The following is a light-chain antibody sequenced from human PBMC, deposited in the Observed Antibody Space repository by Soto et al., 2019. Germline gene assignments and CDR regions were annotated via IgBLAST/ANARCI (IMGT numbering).Light chain of an antibody. CDR3: SSYTSSSTVV. J-gene: IGLJ2*01. V-gene: IGLV2-14*01. Sequence: QSVLTQPASVSGSPGQSITISCTGTSSDVGGYNYVSWYQQHPGKAPKLMIYDVSNRPSGVSNRSSGSTSGKTASLTISVLQAEDEADYYVSSYTSSSTVVFGGGTKLTVL. CDR1: SSDVGGYNY. CDR2: DVS.